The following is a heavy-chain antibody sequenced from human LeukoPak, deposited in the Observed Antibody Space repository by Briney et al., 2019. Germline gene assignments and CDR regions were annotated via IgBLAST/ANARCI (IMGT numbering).Heavy chain of an antibody. CDR1: GGSISSSNYY. D-gene: IGHD3-22*01. CDR2: IYTSGST. J-gene: IGHJ4*02. CDR3: ARARVPYYYDSSGYFDY. Sequence: SETLSLTCTVFGGSISSSNYYWSWIRQPAGKGLEWIGRIYTSGSTNYNPSLKSRVTISVDTSKNQFSLKLSPVTAADTAVYYCARARVPYYYDSSGYFDYWGQGTLDTVSS. V-gene: IGHV4-61*02.